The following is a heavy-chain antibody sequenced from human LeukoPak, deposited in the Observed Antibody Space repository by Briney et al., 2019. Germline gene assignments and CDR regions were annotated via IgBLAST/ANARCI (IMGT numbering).Heavy chain of an antibody. CDR3: ARHRYYYDGSGYYGPRWYFDL. Sequence: SETLSLTCIVSADSISSSIYYWGWIRQPPGKGLEWIGNIFYTGSTHYNPSLRSRVTISVDASRNQFSLRLTSVTAADTALYYCARHRYYYDGSGYYGPRWYFDLWGPGTPVAVSS. CDR2: IFYTGST. J-gene: IGHJ2*01. V-gene: IGHV4-39*01. D-gene: IGHD3-22*01. CDR1: ADSISSSIYY.